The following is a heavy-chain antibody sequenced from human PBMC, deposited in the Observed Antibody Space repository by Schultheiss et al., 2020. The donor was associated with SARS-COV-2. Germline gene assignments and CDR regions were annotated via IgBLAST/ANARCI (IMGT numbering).Heavy chain of an antibody. CDR2: IKSKTDGGTT. CDR3: TTESKSPSYCSSTSCLTDY. V-gene: IGHV3-15*07. Sequence: GGSLRLSCAASGFTFSNAWMNWVRQAPGKGLEWVGRIKSKTDGGTTDYAAPVKGRFTISRDDSKNTLYLQMNSLKTEDTAVYYCTTESKSPSYCSSTSCLTDYWGQGTLVTVSS. CDR1: GFTFSNAW. D-gene: IGHD2-2*01. J-gene: IGHJ4*02.